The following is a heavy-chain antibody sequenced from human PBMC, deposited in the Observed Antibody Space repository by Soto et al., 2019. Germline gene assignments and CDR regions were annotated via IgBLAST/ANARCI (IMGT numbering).Heavy chain of an antibody. J-gene: IGHJ6*02. CDR1: GFTFSTYS. Sequence: GGSLRLSCAASGFTFSTYSMNWVRQAPGKGLEWISHISASSRTLFYADSVKGRFTISRDNAKNSLYLQMNSLRAEDTAVYDCARSYYDSSASYASYGMDVWGQGTTVTVSS. V-gene: IGHV3-48*01. CDR3: ARSYYDSSASYASYGMDV. CDR2: ISASSRTL. D-gene: IGHD3-22*01.